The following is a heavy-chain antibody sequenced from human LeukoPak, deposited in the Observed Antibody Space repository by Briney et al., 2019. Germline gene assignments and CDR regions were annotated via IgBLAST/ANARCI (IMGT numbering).Heavy chain of an antibody. D-gene: IGHD2/OR15-2a*01. CDR3: TTEYYASGALTPIDY. CDR1: GFTFSNAW. V-gene: IGHV3-15*01. CDR2: IKSKADGGTT. Sequence: PGGSLRLSCTASGFTFSNAWMSWVRQAPGKGLEWVGRIKSKADGGTTDYAAPVKGRFTISRDDSKNTLYLQTNSLKTEDTAVYYCTTEYYASGALTPIDYWGQGTLVTVSS. J-gene: IGHJ4*02.